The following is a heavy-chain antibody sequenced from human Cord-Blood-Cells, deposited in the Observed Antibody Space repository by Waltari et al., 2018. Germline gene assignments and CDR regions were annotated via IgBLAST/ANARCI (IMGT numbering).Heavy chain of an antibody. J-gene: IGHJ5*02. CDR2: IYYSGST. Sequence: QVQLQESGPGLVKPSQTLSLTCTVSGGSISSGGYYWSWIRQHPGKGLEWIGYIYYSGSTYYNPSLKSRVTISVDTSKNQFSLKLSSVTAADTAVYYCARDFGGCSSTSCYGPSNWFDPWGQGTLVTVSS. CDR3: ARDFGGCSSTSCYGPSNWFDP. CDR1: GGSISSGGYY. V-gene: IGHV4-31*03. D-gene: IGHD2-2*01.